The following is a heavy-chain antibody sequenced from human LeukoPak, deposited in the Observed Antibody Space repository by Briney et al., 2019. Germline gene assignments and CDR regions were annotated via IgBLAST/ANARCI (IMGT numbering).Heavy chain of an antibody. CDR3: AKVSRRFGEYYEH. J-gene: IGHJ4*02. Sequence: QPGRSLRLSCAASGFTFSSYGMHWVRQAPGKGLEWVAVISYDGSNKYYADSVKGRFTISRDNSKNTLYLQMNSLRAEDTAVYYCAKVSRRFGEYYEHWGQGTLVTVSS. CDR2: ISYDGSNK. V-gene: IGHV3-30*18. D-gene: IGHD3-10*01. CDR1: GFTFSSYG.